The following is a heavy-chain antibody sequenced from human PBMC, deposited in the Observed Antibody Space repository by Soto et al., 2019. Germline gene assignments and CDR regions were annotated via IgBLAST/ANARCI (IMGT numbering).Heavy chain of an antibody. J-gene: IGHJ4*02. CDR2: INHTGST. Sequence: QVQLQQWGAGLLKPSETLSLTCAVYGGSFGGYYWTWIRQPPGKGLEWIGEINHTGSTNYNPSLKSRVTISADTSKNQCCLKLNSVTAADTAMYYCARAGYSSSPVDSWGQGTLVSVSS. CDR3: ARAGYSSSPVDS. CDR1: GGSFGGYY. V-gene: IGHV4-34*01. D-gene: IGHD6-6*01.